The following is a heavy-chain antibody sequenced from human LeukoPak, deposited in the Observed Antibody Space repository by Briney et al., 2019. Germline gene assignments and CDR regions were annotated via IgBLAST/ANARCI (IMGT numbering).Heavy chain of an antibody. V-gene: IGHV3-15*01. J-gene: IGHJ4*02. CDR1: GFTFTNAW. D-gene: IGHD5-18*01. CDR2: IKSKTDGETT. Sequence: GGSLRLSCAASGFTFTNAWMSWVRQAPGKGLEWVGRIKSKTDGETTDYAAPVKGRFTISRDDSKNTLYLEMNSLKTEDTAVYYCANPAHTAMADVDYWGQGTLVTVSS. CDR3: ANPAHTAMADVDY.